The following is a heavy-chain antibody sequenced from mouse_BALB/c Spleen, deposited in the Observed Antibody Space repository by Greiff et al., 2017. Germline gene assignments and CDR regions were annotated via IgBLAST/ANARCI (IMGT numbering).Heavy chain of an antibody. CDR2: INPSNGGT. Sequence: QVQLQQPGAELVKPGASVKLSCKASGYTFTSYYMYWVKQRPGQGLEWIGGINPSNGGTNFNEKFKSKATLTVDKSSSTAYMQLSSLTSEDSAVYYCTRWDYGNYGYWYFDVWGAGTTVTVSS. V-gene: IGHV1S81*02. CDR1: GYTFTSYY. J-gene: IGHJ1*01. CDR3: TRWDYGNYGYWYFDV. D-gene: IGHD2-1*01.